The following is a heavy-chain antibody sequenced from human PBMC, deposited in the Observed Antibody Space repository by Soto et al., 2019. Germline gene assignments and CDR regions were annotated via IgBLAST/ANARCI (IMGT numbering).Heavy chain of an antibody. J-gene: IGHJ4*02. Sequence: GSLRLSCEASGFTLRNYAMTWIRQAPGKGLEWVSLISANDVGTYYAESVKTRFTISTDQSRNTVFLQMDSLRADDTAIYYCAKAKNDYNWDNRPPFDYWGQGTLVTVSS. V-gene: IGHV3-23*01. CDR1: GFTLRNYA. CDR2: ISANDVGT. CDR3: AKAKNDYNWDNRPPFDY. D-gene: IGHD1-20*01.